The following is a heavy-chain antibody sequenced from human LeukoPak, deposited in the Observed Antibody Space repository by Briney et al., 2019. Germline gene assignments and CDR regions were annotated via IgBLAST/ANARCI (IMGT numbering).Heavy chain of an antibody. CDR2: IIASGGNT. V-gene: IGHV3-23*01. D-gene: IGHD5-18*01. CDR1: GFTFSSYE. Sequence: GGSLRLSCAASGFTFSSYEMNWVRQAPGKGLEWVSAIIASGGNTYYADSVKGRFTISRDNSKNTLYLQVNSLRAEDTAVYYCAKGNGYSYGRYYFDYWGQGTLVTVSS. J-gene: IGHJ4*02. CDR3: AKGNGYSYGRYYFDY.